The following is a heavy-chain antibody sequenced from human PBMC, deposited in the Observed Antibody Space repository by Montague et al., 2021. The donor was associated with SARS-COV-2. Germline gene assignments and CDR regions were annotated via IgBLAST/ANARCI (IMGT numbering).Heavy chain of an antibody. V-gene: IGHV4-59*12. CDR2: IFYTGGI. CDR3: ARQAAGSYFYYGADV. J-gene: IGHJ6*02. CDR1: GDSINTYY. D-gene: IGHD6-13*01. Sequence: SETLSLTCTVSGDSINTYYWNWIRQPPGKGLEWLGSIFYTGGINSNPSLKSRVTMSLDTSKNQFFLKVTSVTAADTAVYYCARQAAGSYFYYGADVWGQGTTVTVSS.